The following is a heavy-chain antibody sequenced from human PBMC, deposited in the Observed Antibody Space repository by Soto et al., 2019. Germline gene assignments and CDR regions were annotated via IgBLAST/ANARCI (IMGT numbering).Heavy chain of an antibody. CDR2: INHSGST. D-gene: IGHD6-19*01. CDR3: ARGIAVAVIDY. V-gene: IGHV4-34*01. Sequence: SETLSLTCAVYGGSFSGYYWSWIRQPPGKGLEWIGEINHSGSTNYNPSLKSRVTISVDTSKNQFSLKLSSVTAADTAVYYCARGIAVAVIDYWGQGTLVTVSS. CDR1: GGSFSGYY. J-gene: IGHJ4*02.